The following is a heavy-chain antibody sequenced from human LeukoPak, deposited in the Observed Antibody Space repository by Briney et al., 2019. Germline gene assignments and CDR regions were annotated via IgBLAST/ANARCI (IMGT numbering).Heavy chain of an antibody. V-gene: IGHV4-31*03. J-gene: IGHJ4*02. Sequence: SETLSLTCTVSGGSISSGGYYWSWIRQHPGKGLEWIGYIYYSGSTYYNPSLKSRVTISVDTSKNQFSLKLSSVTAADTAVYYCARGRRYYYDSSGPETSDYWGQGTLVTVSS. CDR1: GGSISSGGYY. CDR3: ARGRRYYYDSSGPETSDY. D-gene: IGHD3-22*01. CDR2: IYYSGST.